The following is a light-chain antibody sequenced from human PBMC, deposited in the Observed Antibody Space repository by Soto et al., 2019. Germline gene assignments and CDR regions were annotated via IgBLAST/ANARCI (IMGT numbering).Light chain of an antibody. J-gene: IGLJ2*01. V-gene: IGLV2-14*01. CDR2: DVN. Sequence: QSVLTQPASVSGSPGQSITISCTGTISDIGGYNFISWYQHHPGKAPKLVIYDVNNRPSVISYRFSGSKSGNTASLTISGLQAEDEADYYCASYTRTTTLVFGGGTKVTVL. CDR3: ASYTRTTTLV. CDR1: ISDIGGYNF.